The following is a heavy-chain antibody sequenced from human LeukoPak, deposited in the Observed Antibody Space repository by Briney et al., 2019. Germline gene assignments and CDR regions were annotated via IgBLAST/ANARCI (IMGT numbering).Heavy chain of an antibody. CDR1: AGSISSSSYY. D-gene: IGHD3-9*01. J-gene: IGHJ4*02. V-gene: IGHV4-39*01. Sequence: SETLSLTCTVSAGSISSSSYYWGRIRQPRGKGLEWIGSIYYSGSTYYNPSLKSRVTISVDTSKNQFSLKLSSVTASDTAVYYCATQLRYFDWTNLYYFDYWGQGTLVTVSS. CDR2: IYYSGST. CDR3: ATQLRYFDWTNLYYFDY.